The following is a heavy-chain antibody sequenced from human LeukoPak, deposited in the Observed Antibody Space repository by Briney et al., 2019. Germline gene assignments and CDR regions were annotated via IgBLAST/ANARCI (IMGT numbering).Heavy chain of an antibody. CDR1: GYSISSGYY. V-gene: IGHV4-38-2*02. D-gene: IGHD6-25*01. CDR3: ARDSDAYYFDY. J-gene: IGHJ4*02. CDR2: IYYSGST. Sequence: SETLSLTCTVSGYSISSGYYWGWIRQPPGKGLEWIGSIYYSGSTYYNPSLKSRVTISVDTSKNQFSLKLSSVTAADTAVYYCARDSDAYYFDYWGQGTLVTVSS.